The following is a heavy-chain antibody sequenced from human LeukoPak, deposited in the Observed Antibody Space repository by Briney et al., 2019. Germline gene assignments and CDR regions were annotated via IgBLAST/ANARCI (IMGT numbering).Heavy chain of an antibody. J-gene: IGHJ5*02. CDR3: ARDTWYYDSSGYSSLWFDP. D-gene: IGHD3-22*01. CDR1: GGSISSYY. Sequence: SETLSLTCTVSGGSISSYYWSWIRQPPGKGLEWIGYIYYSGSTNYNPSLKSRVTISVDTSKNQFSLKLSSVTAADTAVYYCARDTWYYDSSGYSSLWFDPWGQGTLVTVSS. CDR2: IYYSGST. V-gene: IGHV4-59*01.